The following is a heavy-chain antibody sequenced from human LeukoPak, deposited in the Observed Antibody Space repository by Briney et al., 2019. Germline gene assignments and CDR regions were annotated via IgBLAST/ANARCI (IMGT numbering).Heavy chain of an antibody. J-gene: IGHJ4*02. CDR1: GFTFSNAW. Sequence: PGGSLRLSCAASGFTFSNAWMNWVRQAPGKGLEWVGRIKSKTDGGTTDYAAPVKGRFTISRDDSKNTVYLQMNSLKNEDTAVYYCITDRNYYDSNGYHYIDYWGQGTLVTVSS. V-gene: IGHV3-15*01. D-gene: IGHD3-22*01. CDR2: IKSKTDGGTT. CDR3: ITDRNYYDSNGYHYIDY.